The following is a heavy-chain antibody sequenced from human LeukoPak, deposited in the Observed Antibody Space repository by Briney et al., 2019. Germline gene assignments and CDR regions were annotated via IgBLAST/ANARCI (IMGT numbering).Heavy chain of an antibody. CDR1: GFTFSSYA. CDR3: ATFGDDSSGYSY. D-gene: IGHD3-22*01. Sequence: PGRSLRLSCAASGFTFSSYAMHWVRPAPGKGLEWVAVISYDGSNKYYADSVKGRFTISRDNSKNTLYLQMNSLRAEDTAVYYCATFGDDSSGYSYWGQGTLVTVSS. J-gene: IGHJ4*02. CDR2: ISYDGSNK. V-gene: IGHV3-30-3*01.